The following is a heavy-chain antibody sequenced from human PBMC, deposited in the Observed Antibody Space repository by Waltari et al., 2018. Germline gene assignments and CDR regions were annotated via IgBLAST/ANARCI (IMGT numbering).Heavy chain of an antibody. CDR2: INWNGDST. D-gene: IGHD3-10*01. V-gene: IGHV3-20*01. CDR3: ARGGGGFGDYYYYMDV. CDR1: GFPFDEYG. Sequence: EVRLVESGGGVVRPGGSVRLSCAAAGFPFDEYGIRWVRQAPGKGLEWVSGINWNGDSTGYAASVKGRFTIARDNARNSLYLQMNSLRTEDTALYHCARGGGGFGDYYYYMDVWGKGTTVTVSS. J-gene: IGHJ6*03.